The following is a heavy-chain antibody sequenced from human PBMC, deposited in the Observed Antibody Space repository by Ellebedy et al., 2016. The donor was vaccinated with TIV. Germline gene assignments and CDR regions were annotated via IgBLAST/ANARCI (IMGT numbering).Heavy chain of an antibody. V-gene: IGHV4-59*01. J-gene: IGHJ4*02. CDR3: VRWVGHFDF. D-gene: IGHD1-26*01. CDR2: IYFSGSS. Sequence: MPSETLFLTCTVSGVSISGFHWTWIRQPPGKGLAWIGYIYFSGSSNSNPSLKSRVTMSVDTSKNKFSLKLSSVTAADTAVYYCVRWVGHFDFWGQGTLVTVSS. CDR1: GVSISGFH.